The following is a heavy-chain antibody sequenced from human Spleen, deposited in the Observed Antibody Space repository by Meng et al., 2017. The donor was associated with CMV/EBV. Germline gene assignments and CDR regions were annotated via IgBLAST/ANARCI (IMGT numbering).Heavy chain of an antibody. CDR3: ARYRYSSSPGKDYFDF. J-gene: IGHJ4*02. Sequence: ASVKVSCKASGYVFTTYSISWVRQAPGQGPEWMGWISAYNGNTNYAQKFQDRVTMTADASTSTVYMEMRSLRSDDTAVYYCARYRYSSSPGKDYFDFWGQGTLVTVSS. CDR1: GYVFTTYS. V-gene: IGHV1-18*01. D-gene: IGHD6-6*01. CDR2: ISAYNGNT.